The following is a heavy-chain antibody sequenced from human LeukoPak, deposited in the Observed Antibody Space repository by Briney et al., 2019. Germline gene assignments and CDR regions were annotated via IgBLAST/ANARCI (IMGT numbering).Heavy chain of an antibody. D-gene: IGHD6-6*01. V-gene: IGHV4-38-2*02. J-gene: IGHJ4*02. CDR2: IYHSGST. CDR3: ARVWEAGSSRPWYFDY. CDR1: GGSISSGYY. Sequence: KSSETLSLTCTASGGSISSGYYWGWIRQPPGKGLEWIGSIYHSGSTYYNPSLKSRVTISVDTSKNQFSLKLSSVTAADTAVYYCARVWEAGSSRPWYFDYWGQGTLVTVSS.